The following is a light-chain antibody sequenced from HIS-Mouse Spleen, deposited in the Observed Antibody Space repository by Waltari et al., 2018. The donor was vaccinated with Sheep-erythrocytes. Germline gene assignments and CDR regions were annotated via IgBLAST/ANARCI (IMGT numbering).Light chain of an antibody. J-gene: IGLJ3*02. CDR3: SSYAGSNNWV. CDR1: SSDVGGYNY. V-gene: IGLV2-8*01. CDR2: EVS. Sequence: SALTQPPSASGSPGQSVTISCTGTSSDVGGYNYVPGYQQHPGKAPKLMIYEVSKRPSGVPDRFSGSKSGNTASLTVSGLQAEDEADYYCSSYAGSNNWVFGGGTKLTVL.